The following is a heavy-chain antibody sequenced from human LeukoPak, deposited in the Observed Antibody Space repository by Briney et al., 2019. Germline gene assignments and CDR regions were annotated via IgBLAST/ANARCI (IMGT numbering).Heavy chain of an antibody. V-gene: IGHV4-34*01. CDR2: INHSGST. CDR1: GGSFSGYY. J-gene: IGHJ4*02. CDR3: ARHRSGYYEDQHFDY. D-gene: IGHD3-22*01. Sequence: PSETLSLTCAVYGGSFSGYYWSWIRQPPGKGLEWIGEINHSGSTNYNPSLKSRVTISVDTSKNQFSLKLSSVTAADTAVYYCARHRSGYYEDQHFDYWGQGTLVTVSS.